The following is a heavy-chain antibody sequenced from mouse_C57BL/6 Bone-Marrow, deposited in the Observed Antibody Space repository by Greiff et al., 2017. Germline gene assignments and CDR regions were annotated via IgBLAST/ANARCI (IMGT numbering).Heavy chain of an antibody. CDR3: ARESTVVEGYFDV. J-gene: IGHJ1*03. Sequence: VQLQQSGAELVKPGASVKMSCKASGYTFTSYWITWVKQRPGQGLEWIGDIYPGSGSTNYNEKFKSKATLTVDTSSSTAYMQLSSLTSEDSAVYYCARESTVVEGYFDVWGTGTTVTVSS. CDR1: GYTFTSYW. D-gene: IGHD1-1*01. V-gene: IGHV1-55*01. CDR2: IYPGSGST.